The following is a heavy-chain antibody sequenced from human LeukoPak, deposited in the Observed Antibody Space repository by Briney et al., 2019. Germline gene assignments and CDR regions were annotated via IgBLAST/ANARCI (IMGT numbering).Heavy chain of an antibody. D-gene: IGHD1-14*01. CDR3: ARDSGIRGSYYFDS. V-gene: IGHV3-7*01. J-gene: IGHJ4*02. Sequence: GGSLRLSCAASGFTFSDCWMSWVRHAPGKGLEWVANIKQDGSEKYYVDSVKGRLTISRDNAKNSLYLQMNSLRAEDTAVYYCARDSGIRGSYYFDSWGQGTLVTVSS. CDR1: GFTFSDCW. CDR2: IKQDGSEK.